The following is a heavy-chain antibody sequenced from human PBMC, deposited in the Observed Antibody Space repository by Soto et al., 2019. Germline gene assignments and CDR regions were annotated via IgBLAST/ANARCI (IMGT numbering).Heavy chain of an antibody. CDR3: ARSRVKNYYDSSGPPPFDY. V-gene: IGHV4-31*03. CDR1: GGSISSGGYY. J-gene: IGHJ4*02. D-gene: IGHD3-22*01. Sequence: SETLSLTCTVSGGSISSGGYYWSWIRQHPGKGLEWIGYIYYSGSTYYNPSLKSRVTISVDTSKNQFSLKLSSVTAADTAVYYCARSRVKNYYDSSGPPPFDYWGQGALVTVSS. CDR2: IYYSGST.